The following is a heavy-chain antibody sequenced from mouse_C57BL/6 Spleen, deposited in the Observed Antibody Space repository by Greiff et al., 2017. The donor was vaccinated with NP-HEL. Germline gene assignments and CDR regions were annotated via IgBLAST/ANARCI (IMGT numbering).Heavy chain of an antibody. CDR3: ARPYYYGSSWYFDV. V-gene: IGHV1-53*01. J-gene: IGHJ1*03. Sequence: VKLQQPGTELVKPGASVKLSCKASGYTFTSYWMHWVKQRPGQGLEWIGNINPSNVGANYNEKFKTKATLTVDKSSSTAYMQRSSLTSEDSAVYYCARPYYYGSSWYFDVWGTGTTVTVSS. CDR1: GYTFTSYW. CDR2: INPSNVGA. D-gene: IGHD1-1*01.